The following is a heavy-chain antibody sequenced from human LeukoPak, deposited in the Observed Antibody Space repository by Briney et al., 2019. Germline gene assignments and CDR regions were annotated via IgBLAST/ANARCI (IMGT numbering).Heavy chain of an antibody. D-gene: IGHD3-22*01. Sequence: SETLSLTCAVSGGSISSGGYSWSWIRQPPGKGLEWIGYIYHSGSTNYNPSLKSRVTISADTSKNQFSLKLSSVTAADTAVYYCARLYDSSGYSNWFDPWGQGTLVTVSS. CDR3: ARLYDSSGYSNWFDP. V-gene: IGHV4-30-2*01. CDR1: GGSISSGGYS. J-gene: IGHJ5*02. CDR2: IYHSGST.